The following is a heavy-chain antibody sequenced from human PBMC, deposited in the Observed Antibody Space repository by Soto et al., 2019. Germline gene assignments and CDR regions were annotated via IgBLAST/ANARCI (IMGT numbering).Heavy chain of an antibody. CDR2: IYYSGRT. CDR3: AREKYTVATTYYFDY. Sequence: QVQLQESGPGLVKPSQTLSLTCTVSGGSISSGDYYWRWIRHPPGKGLEWIGYIYYSGRTYYNPSLKSRVTISVDTSKYQVSLKLSSVTAADTAVYYCAREKYTVATTYYFDYWGQGTLVTVSS. CDR1: GGSISSGDYY. V-gene: IGHV4-30-4*01. J-gene: IGHJ4*02. D-gene: IGHD4-17*01.